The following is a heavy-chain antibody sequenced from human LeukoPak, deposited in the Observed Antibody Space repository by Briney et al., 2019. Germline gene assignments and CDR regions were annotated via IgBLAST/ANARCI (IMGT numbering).Heavy chain of an antibody. Sequence: SETLSLTCTVSGDSISNSNYFWDWIRQPPGKGLEWIGTIYYTGTTYYNPSLKSRVTISVDTSKNQFSLKLTSLTAADTAVYSCVRRDLYVSADYWGQGTLVTVSS. CDR2: IYYTGTT. CDR1: GDSISNSNYF. V-gene: IGHV4-39*01. CDR3: VRRDLYVSADY. J-gene: IGHJ4*02. D-gene: IGHD3-16*01.